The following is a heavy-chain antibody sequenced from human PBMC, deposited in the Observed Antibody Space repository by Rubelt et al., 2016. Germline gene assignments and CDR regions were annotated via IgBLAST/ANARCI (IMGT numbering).Heavy chain of an antibody. Sequence: QLQLQESGPGLVKPSETLSLTCTVSGASISSSSYYWGWIRQPPGKGLEWIGIISYSGSTYYNPSLKSRVTISIDTSKNQFSLRLGSVTAADTAVYFCARVERAGLLWDVWGQGTAVTVSS. D-gene: IGHD3-10*01. J-gene: IGHJ6*02. CDR2: ISYSGST. CDR1: GASISSSSYY. V-gene: IGHV4-39*07. CDR3: ARVERAGLLWDV.